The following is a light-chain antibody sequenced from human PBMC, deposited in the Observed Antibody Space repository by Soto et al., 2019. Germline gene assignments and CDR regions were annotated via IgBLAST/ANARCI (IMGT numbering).Light chain of an antibody. J-gene: IGKJ1*01. CDR3: LQEFNYPRT. CDR2: AAY. CDR1: QSIRSN. V-gene: IGKV1-6*01. Sequence: AIQMTQSPSSLSASVGDRVTITCRSSQSIRSNLVWYQQRPGKASNLLIYAAYILHTGVPSRFSATGSGTHFTLTITSLLPEDVATYYCLQEFNYPRTFGAGTKVEI.